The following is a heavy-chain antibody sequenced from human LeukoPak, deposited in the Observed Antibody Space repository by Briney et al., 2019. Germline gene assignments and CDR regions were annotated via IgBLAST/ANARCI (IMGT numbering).Heavy chain of an antibody. D-gene: IGHD6-6*01. V-gene: IGHV3-7*03. CDR3: ARSSYSSSSSV. J-gene: IGHJ3*01. Sequence: GGSLRPSCAVSGFTFSGFWMSWSRQAPGKGLEWVASINSDGSEGYYADVVKGRFTISRDNAKNSLYLQINSLRAEDTAVYYCARSSYSSSSSVWGQGTMVTASS. CDR2: INSDGSEG. CDR1: GFTFSGFW.